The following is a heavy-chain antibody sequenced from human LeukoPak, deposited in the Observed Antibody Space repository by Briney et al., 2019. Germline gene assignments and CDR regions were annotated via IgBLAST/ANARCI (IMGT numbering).Heavy chain of an antibody. J-gene: IGHJ6*03. V-gene: IGHV4-4*02. Sequence: SETLSLTCAVSGGSISSSNWWSWVRPPPGKGLEWIGEIYHSGSTNYNPSLKSRVTISVGKSKNQFSLRLSSVTAADTAVYYCVRGGSSSWPYYYYYMDVWAKGPRSPSP. CDR1: GGSISSSNW. D-gene: IGHD6-13*01. CDR3: VRGGSSSWPYYYYYMDV. CDR2: IYHSGST.